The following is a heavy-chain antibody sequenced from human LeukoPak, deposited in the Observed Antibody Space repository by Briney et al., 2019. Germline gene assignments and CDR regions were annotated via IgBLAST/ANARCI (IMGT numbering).Heavy chain of an antibody. Sequence: GGSLRLSCAASGFAFSSYAMSWVRQAPGTGLEWVSSISGGGGGTYYADSVKGRFTISRDNAKKTLYLQMNSLRAEDTAVYYCAKEDSSSSRYYFEYWGQGALVTVSS. D-gene: IGHD6-6*01. CDR3: AKEDSSSSRYYFEY. J-gene: IGHJ4*02. V-gene: IGHV3-23*01. CDR2: ISGGGGGT. CDR1: GFAFSSYA.